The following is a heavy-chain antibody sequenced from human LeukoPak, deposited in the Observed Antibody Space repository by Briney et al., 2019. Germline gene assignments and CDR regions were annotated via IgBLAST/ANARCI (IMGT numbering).Heavy chain of an antibody. D-gene: IGHD3-22*01. CDR2: IESKTDGGTT. Sequence: GGSLRLSCAASGFTFSNAWMSWVRQAPGKGLEWVGRIESKTDGGTTDYAAPVKGRFTISRDDSKNTLYLQMNSLKTEDTAVYYCTTIQYHYDSSGYRRILTGYYFDYWGQGTLVTVSS. V-gene: IGHV3-15*04. J-gene: IGHJ4*02. CDR1: GFTFSNAW. CDR3: TTIQYHYDSSGYRRILTGYYFDY.